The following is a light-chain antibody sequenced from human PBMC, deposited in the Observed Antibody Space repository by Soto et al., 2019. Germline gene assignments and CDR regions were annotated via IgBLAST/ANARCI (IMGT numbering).Light chain of an antibody. CDR2: EVT. CDR3: SSHTSVNTRV. J-gene: IGLJ1*01. CDR1: SSDVGTYDY. V-gene: IGLV2-14*01. Sequence: VLTQPASVSGSPGQSIAISCTGTSSDVGTYDYVSWYQQYPDKAPKLIIYEVTQRPSGVSNRFSGSKSGNTASQTISGLQAEDEADYYCSSHTSVNTRVFGTGTKVTVL.